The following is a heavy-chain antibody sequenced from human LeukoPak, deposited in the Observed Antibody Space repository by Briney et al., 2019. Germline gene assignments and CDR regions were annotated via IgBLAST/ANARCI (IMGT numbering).Heavy chain of an antibody. Sequence: ASVKVSCKASGYTXTGYYMHWVRQAPGQGLEWMGWNNPNSGGTNYAQKFQGRVTMTRDTSISTAYLELSRLRSDDTAVYYCARVRVSIAAAGDAFDIWGQGTMVTVSS. CDR3: ARVRVSIAAAGDAFDI. D-gene: IGHD6-13*01. J-gene: IGHJ3*02. V-gene: IGHV1-2*02. CDR1: GYTXTGYY. CDR2: NNPNSGGT.